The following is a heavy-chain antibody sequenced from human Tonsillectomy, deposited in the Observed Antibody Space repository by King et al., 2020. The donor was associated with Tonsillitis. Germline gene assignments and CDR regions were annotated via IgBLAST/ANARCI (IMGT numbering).Heavy chain of an antibody. Sequence: VQLVESGGGVVQPGGSLRLSCADSGFTFSNYAMHWVRQAPGKGLEWVSVISYDGSNKYYVDSVKGRFTISRDNSKNTLYLQMNSLSPEDTAVYYCARGESGTYSAYWGQGTLVTVSS. CDR3: ARGESGTYSAY. D-gene: IGHD1-26*01. V-gene: IGHV3-30*04. CDR2: ISYDGSNK. CDR1: GFTFSNYA. J-gene: IGHJ4*02.